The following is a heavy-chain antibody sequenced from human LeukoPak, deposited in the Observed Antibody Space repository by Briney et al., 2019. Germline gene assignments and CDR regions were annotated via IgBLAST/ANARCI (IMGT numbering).Heavy chain of an antibody. CDR3: ARDYWRSGSYEFDY. V-gene: IGHV4-59*12. CDR2: IYYSGST. D-gene: IGHD1-26*01. J-gene: IGHJ4*02. Sequence: SETLSLTCTVSGGSISSYYWSWIRQPPGKGLEWIGYIYYSGSTNYNPSLKSRVTMSVDTSKNQFSLKLSSVTAADTAVYYCARDYWRSGSYEFDYWGQGTLVTVSS. CDR1: GGSISSYY.